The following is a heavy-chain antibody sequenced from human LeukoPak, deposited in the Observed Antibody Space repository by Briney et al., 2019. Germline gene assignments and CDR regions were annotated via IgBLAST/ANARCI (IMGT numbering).Heavy chain of an antibody. J-gene: IGHJ3*02. Sequence: ASVKVSCKASGYTFTGYYMHWVRQAPGQGLEWMGWINPNSGGTNYAQTFQGRVTMTRDTSISTAYMELSRLRSDDTAVYYCARTLGWGFARRAFDIWGQGTMVTVSS. CDR1: GYTFTGYY. D-gene: IGHD7-27*01. CDR2: INPNSGGT. CDR3: ARTLGWGFARRAFDI. V-gene: IGHV1-2*02.